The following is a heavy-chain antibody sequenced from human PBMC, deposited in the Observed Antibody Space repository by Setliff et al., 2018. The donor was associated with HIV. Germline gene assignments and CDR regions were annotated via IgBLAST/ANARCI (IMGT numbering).Heavy chain of an antibody. CDR1: GGSISSGGYY. V-gene: IGHV4-31*03. D-gene: IGHD3-9*01. CDR3: SRGHFYDTLTGFYFDY. CDR2: LYYSGTT. J-gene: IGHJ4*02. Sequence: SETLSLTCTVSGGSISSGGYYWSWIRHLPGRGLEWIGYLYYSGTTSYNPSLKRRLTISLDPSKNQFSLNLRSVTAADTAVYYCSRGHFYDTLTGFYFDYWGQGALVTVSS.